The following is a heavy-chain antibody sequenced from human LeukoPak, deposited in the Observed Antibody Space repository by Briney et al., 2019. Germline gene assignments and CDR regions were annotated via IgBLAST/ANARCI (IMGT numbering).Heavy chain of an antibody. CDR3: AREGGSGWTDAFDI. V-gene: IGHV3-30*03. J-gene: IGHJ3*02. D-gene: IGHD6-19*01. CDR2: ISYDGSNK. CDR1: GFTFSSYG. Sequence: GGSLRLSCAASGFTFSSYGMHWVRQAPGKGLEWVAVISYDGSNKYYADSVKGRFTISRDNSKNTLYLQMNSLRAEDTAVYYCAREGGSGWTDAFDIWGQGTMVTVSS.